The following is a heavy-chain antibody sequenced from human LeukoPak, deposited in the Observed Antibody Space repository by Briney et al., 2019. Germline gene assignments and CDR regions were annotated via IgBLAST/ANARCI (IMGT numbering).Heavy chain of an antibody. CDR3: ARGGVTMIVVVN. CDR1: GFTVSSNY. Sequence: GRSLRLSCAASGFTVSSNYMSWVRQAPGKGLEWVSVIYSGGSTYYADSVKGRFTISRDNSKNTLYLQMNSLRAEDTAVYYCARGGVTMIVVVNWGQGTLVTVSS. V-gene: IGHV3-66*01. J-gene: IGHJ4*02. CDR2: IYSGGST. D-gene: IGHD3-22*01.